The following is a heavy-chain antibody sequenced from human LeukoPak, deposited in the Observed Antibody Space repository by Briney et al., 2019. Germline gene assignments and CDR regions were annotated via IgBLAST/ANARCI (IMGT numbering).Heavy chain of an antibody. Sequence: PGGSLRLSCAASGFTFSSYAMSWVRQAPGKGLEWVSAISGSGGSTYYADSVKGRFTISRDNSKNTLYLQMNSLRAEDTAVYYCARAAKARGYSSSWYEYYFDYWGQGTLVTVSS. CDR3: ARAAKARGYSSSWYEYYFDY. J-gene: IGHJ4*02. CDR1: GFTFSSYA. D-gene: IGHD6-13*01. CDR2: ISGSGGST. V-gene: IGHV3-23*01.